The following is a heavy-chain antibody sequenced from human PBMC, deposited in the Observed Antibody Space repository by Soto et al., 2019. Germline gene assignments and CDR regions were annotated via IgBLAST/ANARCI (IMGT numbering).Heavy chain of an antibody. V-gene: IGHV4-59*01. Sequence: QVQLQESGPGLVKPSETLSLTCTVSGGSISSYYWSWIRQPPGKGLEWIGYIYYSGSTNYNPSLKSRVTISVDTSKNQFSLKLSSVTAADTAVYYCARTRYNWNEVVFDYWGQGTLVTVSS. J-gene: IGHJ4*02. CDR2: IYYSGST. CDR1: GGSISSYY. CDR3: ARTRYNWNEVVFDY. D-gene: IGHD1-20*01.